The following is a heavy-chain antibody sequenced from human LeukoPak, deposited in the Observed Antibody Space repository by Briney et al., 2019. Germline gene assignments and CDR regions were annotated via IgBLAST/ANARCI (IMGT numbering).Heavy chain of an antibody. Sequence: SETLSLTCAVYGGSFSGYYWSWIRQPPGKGLEWIGSIYSSGTTYYNPSLKSRVTISVDTSKNQFSLKLSSVTAADTAVYYCARRLRYFDWSNWFDPWGQGTLVTVSS. D-gene: IGHD3-9*01. CDR2: IYSSGTT. CDR3: ARRLRYFDWSNWFDP. CDR1: GGSFSGYY. V-gene: IGHV4-34*01. J-gene: IGHJ5*02.